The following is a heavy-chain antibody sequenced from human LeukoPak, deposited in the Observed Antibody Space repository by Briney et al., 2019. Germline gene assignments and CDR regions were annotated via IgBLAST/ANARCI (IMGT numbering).Heavy chain of an antibody. J-gene: IGHJ6*03. D-gene: IGHD6-13*01. V-gene: IGHV4-59*01. CDR1: GGSISSYY. Sequence: SETLSLTCTVSGGSISSYYWSWIRQPPGKGLEWIGSIYYSGTTNYKPSLKSRVTISIDTSENQFSLKLSSVTAADTAVYYCARARSSWDYYNYFYMDVWGKGTTVTISS. CDR3: ARARSSWDYYNYFYMDV. CDR2: IYYSGTT.